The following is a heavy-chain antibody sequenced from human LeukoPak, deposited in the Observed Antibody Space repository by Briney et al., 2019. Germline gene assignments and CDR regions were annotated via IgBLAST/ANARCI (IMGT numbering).Heavy chain of an antibody. V-gene: IGHV3-30*02. CDR2: IRHDGSYQ. CDR1: GFTFSSYG. CDR3: AKNRDSSDYPRDFDF. D-gene: IGHD3-22*01. J-gene: IGHJ4*02. Sequence: GGSLRLSCAAFGFTFSSYGTHWVRQTPGKGLEWLAFIRHDGSYQQYADSVKGRFTVSRDNSKDKVYLQMNSLTTEDAAVYYCAKNRDSSDYPRDFDFWGQGTLVTVSS.